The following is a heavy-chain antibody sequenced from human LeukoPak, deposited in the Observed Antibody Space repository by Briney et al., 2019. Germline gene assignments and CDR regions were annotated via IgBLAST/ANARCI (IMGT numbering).Heavy chain of an antibody. J-gene: IGHJ4*02. V-gene: IGHV4-39*01. Sequence: SETLSLTCTVSGGSISSSSYYWGWIRQPPGKGLEWIGSIYYSGSTYYNPSLKSRVTISVDTSKNQFSLKLSSVTAADTAVYYCAGDSSSWSGEGATPFDYWGQGTLVTVSS. D-gene: IGHD6-13*01. CDR1: GGSISSSSYY. CDR2: IYYSGST. CDR3: AGDSSSWSGEGATPFDY.